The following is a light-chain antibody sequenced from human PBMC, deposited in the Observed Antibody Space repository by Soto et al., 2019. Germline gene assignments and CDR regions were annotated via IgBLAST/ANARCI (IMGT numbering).Light chain of an antibody. CDR3: GSYAGSRTYV. J-gene: IGLJ1*01. Sequence: QSALTQPASVSGSPGQSITISCTGTNRDVGNYYFVSWYQQHPGKAPKLMIYEDIKRPSGVSNRFSGSKSGSTASLTISGLQAEDEADYYCGSYAGSRTYVFGSGTKVTVL. CDR1: NRDVGNYYF. CDR2: EDI. V-gene: IGLV2-23*01.